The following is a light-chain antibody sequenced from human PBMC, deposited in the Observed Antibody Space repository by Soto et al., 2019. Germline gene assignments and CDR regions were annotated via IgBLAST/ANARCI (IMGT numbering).Light chain of an antibody. CDR2: DAS. V-gene: IGKV3-11*01. CDR3: QQYGSSPRT. J-gene: IGKJ1*01. Sequence: EIVLTQSPATLSLSPGDRVTLSCRASQTVGRYLSWYQHSPGQGPRLLVYDASNRATGIPARFSGSGSETDFTLTISSLEPGDLAVYYCQQYGSSPRTFGQGTKVEIK. CDR1: QTVGRY.